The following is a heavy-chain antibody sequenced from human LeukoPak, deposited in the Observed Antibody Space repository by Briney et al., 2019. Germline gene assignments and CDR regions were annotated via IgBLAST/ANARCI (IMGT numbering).Heavy chain of an antibody. CDR3: ARGHLTYYYDSSGFVWFDP. D-gene: IGHD3-22*01. J-gene: IGHJ5*02. CDR1: GYTFTGYY. CDR2: INPNSGGT. V-gene: IGHV1-2*02. Sequence: GASVKVSCKASGYTFTGYYMHWVRQAPGQGLEWMGWINPNSGGTNYAQKFQGRVTMTRDTSISTAYMELSRLRSDDTAVYYCARGHLTYYYDSSGFVWFDPWGQGTLVTVSS.